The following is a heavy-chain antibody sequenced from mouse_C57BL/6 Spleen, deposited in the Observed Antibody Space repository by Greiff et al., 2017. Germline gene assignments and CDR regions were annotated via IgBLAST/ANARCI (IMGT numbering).Heavy chain of an antibody. D-gene: IGHD4-1*01. Sequence: VQLQQPGAELVKPGASVKLSCKASGYTFTSYWMHWVKQRPGQGLEWIGMIHPNSGSTNYNEKFKSKATLTVDKSSSTAYMQLRSLTSEDSAVYYCAREGANWDGGWYFDVWGTGTTVTVSS. CDR3: AREGANWDGGWYFDV. V-gene: IGHV1-64*01. J-gene: IGHJ1*03. CDR1: GYTFTSYW. CDR2: IHPNSGST.